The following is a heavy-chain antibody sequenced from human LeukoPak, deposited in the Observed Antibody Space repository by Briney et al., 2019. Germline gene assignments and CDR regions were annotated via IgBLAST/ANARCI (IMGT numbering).Heavy chain of an antibody. D-gene: IGHD6-19*01. CDR1: GFAVSSNH. CDR2: IYRGDNT. J-gene: IGHJ4*02. V-gene: IGHV3-53*01. Sequence: PGGSLRLSCAASGFAVSSNHMSWVRQAPGKGLEWVAIIYRGDNTYYADSVKGRFTISRDNSENTLYLQMNSLRGEDTAVYYCARGAEAGRFYFACWGQGTLVTVSS. CDR3: ARGAEAGRFYFAC.